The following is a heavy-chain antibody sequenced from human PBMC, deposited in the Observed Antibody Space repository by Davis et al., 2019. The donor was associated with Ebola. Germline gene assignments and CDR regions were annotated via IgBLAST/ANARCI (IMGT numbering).Heavy chain of an antibody. Sequence: SVKVSCKASGFTFTSSAVQWVRQARGQRLEWIGWIVVGSGNTNYAQKFQERVTITRDMSTSTAYMELSSLRSEDTAVYYCARENGDSSGYARDAFDIWGQGTMVTVSS. CDR1: GFTFTSSA. V-gene: IGHV1-58*01. D-gene: IGHD3-22*01. J-gene: IGHJ3*02. CDR2: IVVGSGNT. CDR3: ARENGDSSGYARDAFDI.